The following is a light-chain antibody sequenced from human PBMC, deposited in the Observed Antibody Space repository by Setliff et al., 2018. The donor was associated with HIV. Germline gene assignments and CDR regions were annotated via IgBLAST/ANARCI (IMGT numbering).Light chain of an antibody. CDR1: RSDVGFYNY. J-gene: IGLJ1*01. Sequence: QSALTQPRSVSGSPGQSVTISCTGTRSDVGFYNYVSWYQQLPGKAPKVKIYDVSKLPSGVPDRFSASKSGNTASLTISGLQAEDEADYYCCSYAGRYTYVFGTGTKVTVL. CDR2: DVS. CDR3: CSYAGRYTYV. V-gene: IGLV2-11*01.